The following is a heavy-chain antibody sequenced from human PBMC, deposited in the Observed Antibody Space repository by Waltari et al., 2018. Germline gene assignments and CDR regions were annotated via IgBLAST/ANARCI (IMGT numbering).Heavy chain of an antibody. CDR2: ISSSSSYI. CDR1: GFTFSSYS. D-gene: IGHD3-10*01. J-gene: IGHJ4*02. CDR3: ARGSVRGVITSY. V-gene: IGHV3-21*01. Sequence: VQLVESGGGVVQPGRSLRLSGAASGFTFSSYSMNWVRKAPGKGLECVSSISSSSSYIDYADSVKGRCTIARDNAKNSLYLQMNSLRAEDTAVYYCARGSVRGVITSYWGQGTLVTVSS.